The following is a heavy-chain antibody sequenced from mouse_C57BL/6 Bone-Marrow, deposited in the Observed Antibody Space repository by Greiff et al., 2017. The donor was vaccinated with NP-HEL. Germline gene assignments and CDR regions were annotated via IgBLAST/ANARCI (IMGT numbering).Heavy chain of an antibody. CDR3: ASKGPDYYGSSYGYFDV. V-gene: IGHV2-2*01. Sequence: VQLQQSGPGLVQPSQSLSITCTVSGFSLTSYGVHWVRQSPGKGLEWLGVIWSGGSTDYNAAFISRLSISKDNSKSQVFFKMNSLQAVDTAIYYCASKGPDYYGSSYGYFDVWGTGTTVTVSS. CDR1: GFSLTSYG. J-gene: IGHJ1*03. CDR2: IWSGGST. D-gene: IGHD1-1*01.